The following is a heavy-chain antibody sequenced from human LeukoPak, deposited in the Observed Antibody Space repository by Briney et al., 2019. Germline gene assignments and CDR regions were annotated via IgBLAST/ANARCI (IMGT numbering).Heavy chain of an antibody. CDR1: GFTFSSYA. CDR2: ISGSGGST. Sequence: PGGSLRLSCAASGFTFSSYAMSWVRQAPGKGLEWVSAISGSGGSTYYADSVKGRFTISRDNSKNTLYLQMNSLRAEDTAVYYCARVHSSGWHAFDIWGQGTMVTVSS. CDR3: ARVHSSGWHAFDI. J-gene: IGHJ3*02. D-gene: IGHD6-19*01. V-gene: IGHV3-23*01.